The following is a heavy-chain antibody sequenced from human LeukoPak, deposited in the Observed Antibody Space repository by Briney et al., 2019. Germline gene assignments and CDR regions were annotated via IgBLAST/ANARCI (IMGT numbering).Heavy chain of an antibody. D-gene: IGHD3-3*01. J-gene: IGHJ5*02. CDR2: IIPIFGTA. Sequence: SVKVSCKASGGTFSSYAISWVRQAPGQGLEWMGGIIPIFGTANYAQKFQGRVTITADESTSTAYMELSSLRSEDTAVYYCAREIRFLAGDDWFDPWGQGTLVTVSS. CDR3: AREIRFLAGDDWFDP. CDR1: GGTFSSYA. V-gene: IGHV1-69*13.